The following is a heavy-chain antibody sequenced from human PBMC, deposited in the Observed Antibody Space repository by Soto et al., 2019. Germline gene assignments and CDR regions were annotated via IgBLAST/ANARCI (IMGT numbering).Heavy chain of an antibody. V-gene: IGHV1-3*01. CDR2: INAGNGNT. D-gene: IGHD3-3*01. J-gene: IGHJ5*02. Sequence: ASVKVSCKASGYTFTSYAMHWVRQAPGQRLEWMGWINAGNGNTKYSQKFQGRVTITRDTSASTAYMELSSLKSEDTAVYYCARGTYYDFWSGYYQRGYNWFDPWGQGTLVTVSS. CDR1: GYTFTSYA. CDR3: ARGTYYDFWSGYYQRGYNWFDP.